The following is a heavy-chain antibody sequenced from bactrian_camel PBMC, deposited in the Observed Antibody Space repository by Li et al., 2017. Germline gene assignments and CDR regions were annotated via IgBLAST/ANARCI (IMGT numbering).Heavy chain of an antibody. D-gene: IGHD2*01. CDR2: IDIDRAT. Sequence: QVQLVESGGGSVQSGGSLSLSCAIAGMSRSNYFANYCLAWFRQAPEKEREGVAFIDIDRATIYADSVKGRFTISKDNAKNTLYLQMNSLKPEDTAMYYCATDSRWWFCSPVKDFRYWGQGTQVTVS. V-gene: IGHV3S53*01. CDR3: ATDSRWWFCSPVKDFRY. J-gene: IGHJ6*01. CDR1: GMSRSNYFA.